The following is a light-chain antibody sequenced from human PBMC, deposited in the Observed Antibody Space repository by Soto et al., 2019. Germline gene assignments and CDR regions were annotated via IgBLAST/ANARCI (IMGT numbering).Light chain of an antibody. V-gene: IGKV3-20*01. CDR3: QQYGSSPT. J-gene: IGKJ5*01. CDR1: QSGKNNY. CDR2: GAS. Sequence: IILTQSPGTLSLSPGDRATLSCRASQSGKNNYLVWYQQKVGQAPRLLMSGASSRATGVPDRFSGSGSGTDFTLTISRVEPEDFAVYYCQQYGSSPTFGQGTRLETK.